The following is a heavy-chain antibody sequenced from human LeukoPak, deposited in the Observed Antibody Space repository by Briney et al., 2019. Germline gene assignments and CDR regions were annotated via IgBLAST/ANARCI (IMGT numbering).Heavy chain of an antibody. CDR1: GGSFSGYY. CDR2: INHSGST. J-gene: IGHJ4*02. Sequence: PSETLSLTCAVYGGSFSGYYWSWIRQPPGKGLEWIGEINHSGSTNYNPSLKSRVTISVDTSKNQFSLKLSSVTAVDTAVYYCARGRDGYNFWGQGTLVTVSS. CDR3: ARGRDGYNF. V-gene: IGHV4-34*01. D-gene: IGHD5-24*01.